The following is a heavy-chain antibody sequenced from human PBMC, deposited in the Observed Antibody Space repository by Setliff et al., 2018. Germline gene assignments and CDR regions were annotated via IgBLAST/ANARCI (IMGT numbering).Heavy chain of an antibody. Sequence: PSETLSLTCSVYGESFSNNYWSWIRQTPGKGLEWIGESNHGGGTSYHPSLKSRLTISVDTSKNQFSLKLSSVTAADTAVYYCARERSIAVDGLLLYYGMDVWGQGTTVTVSS. CDR2: SNHGGGT. J-gene: IGHJ6*02. V-gene: IGHV4-34*01. D-gene: IGHD6-19*01. CDR1: GESFSNNY. CDR3: ARERSIAVDGLLLYYGMDV.